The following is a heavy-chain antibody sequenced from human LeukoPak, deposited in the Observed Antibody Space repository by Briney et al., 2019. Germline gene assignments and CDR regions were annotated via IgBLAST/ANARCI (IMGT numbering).Heavy chain of an antibody. CDR3: ASTNYDAFDI. CDR2: IYSGGST. J-gene: IGHJ3*02. D-gene: IGHD4/OR15-4a*01. V-gene: IGHV3-53*01. CDR1: GFTFNNYW. Sequence: HPGGSLRLSCAASGFTFNNYWMIWVRQAPGKGLEWVSVIYSGGSTYYADSVKGRFTISRDNSKNTLYLQMNSLRAEDTAVYYCASTNYDAFDIWGQGTMVTVSS.